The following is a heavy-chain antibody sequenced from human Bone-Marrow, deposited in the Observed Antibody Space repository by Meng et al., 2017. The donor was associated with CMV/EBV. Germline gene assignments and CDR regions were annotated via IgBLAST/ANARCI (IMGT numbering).Heavy chain of an antibody. V-gene: IGHV3-21*01. CDR3: ARFKGSSATRDY. D-gene: IGHD6-6*01. J-gene: IGHJ4*02. CDR1: GFTFSSYS. CDR2: ISSSSSYI. Sequence: GGSLRLSCAASGFTFSSYSMNWVRQAPGKGLEWVSSISSSSSYIYYADSVKGRFTISRDNAKNSLYLQMNSLGAEDTAVYYCARFKGSSATRDYWGQGTLVTVSS.